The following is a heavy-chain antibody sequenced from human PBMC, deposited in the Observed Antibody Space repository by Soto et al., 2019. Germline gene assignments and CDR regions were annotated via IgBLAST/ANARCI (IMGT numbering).Heavy chain of an antibody. CDR2: IYHRGST. D-gene: IGHD1-26*01. Sequence: PSETLSLTCAVSGYSISSGYYWGWIRQPPGKGLEWIGSIYHRGSTYYNPSLKSRVTISVDTSKNQFSLKLSSVTAADTAVYYCATFDGSYDYFDYWGQGTLVTVSS. V-gene: IGHV4-38-2*01. CDR3: ATFDGSYDYFDY. J-gene: IGHJ4*02. CDR1: GYSISSGYY.